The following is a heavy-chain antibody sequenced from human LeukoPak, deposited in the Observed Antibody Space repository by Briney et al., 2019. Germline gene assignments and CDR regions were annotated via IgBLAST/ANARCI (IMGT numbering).Heavy chain of an antibody. J-gene: IGHJ5*02. CDR2: IYYSGST. V-gene: IGHV4-59*01. CDR1: VGINSNYH. CDR3: ARSIDLEFVP. D-gene: IGHD3-9*01. Sequence: PSETLHLTFTVTVGINSNYHWNWIRQPPGRGLEWIGYIYYSGSTNYNPSLKSRVTISVDTSKNQCSLKLSSVTAADPAVYYCARSIDLEFVPWGPGTLVTVSS.